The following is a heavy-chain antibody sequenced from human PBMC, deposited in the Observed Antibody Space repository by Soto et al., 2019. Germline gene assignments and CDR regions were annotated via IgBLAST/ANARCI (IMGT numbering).Heavy chain of an antibody. D-gene: IGHD3-10*01. CDR2: VTGSGSGT. Sequence: GGSLRLSCAASGFTFNNYAMNWVRQAPGKGLEWVSSVTGSGSGTYHADSVKGRFTISRDNSKNTLYLQLNSLRAEDTALFYCAKGVLGDLDAFDFWGQGTMVTVSS. CDR1: GFTFNNYA. J-gene: IGHJ3*01. CDR3: AKGVLGDLDAFDF. V-gene: IGHV3-23*01.